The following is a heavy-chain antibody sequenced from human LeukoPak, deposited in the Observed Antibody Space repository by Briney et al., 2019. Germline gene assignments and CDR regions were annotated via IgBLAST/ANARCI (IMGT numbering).Heavy chain of an antibody. CDR2: IYYSGST. Sequence: SGTLSLTCAVSGGSISSNNWWSWVRQPPGKGLEWIGYIYYSGSTYYNPSLKSRVTISVDTSKNQFSLKLSSVTAADTAVYYCARGLSGSYPDWGQGTLVTISS. J-gene: IGHJ4*02. CDR1: GGSISSNNW. D-gene: IGHD1-26*01. V-gene: IGHV4-4*02. CDR3: ARGLSGSYPD.